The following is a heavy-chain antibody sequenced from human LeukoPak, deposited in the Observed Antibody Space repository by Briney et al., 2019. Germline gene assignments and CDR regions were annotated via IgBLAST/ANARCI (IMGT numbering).Heavy chain of an antibody. J-gene: IGHJ6*02. D-gene: IGHD1-26*01. CDR2: ISYDGSNK. Sequence: PGRSLRLSCAASGFTFSSYAMHWVRQAPGKGLEWVAVISYDGSNKYYADSVRGRFTISRDNSKNTLYLQMNSLRAEDTAVYYCAREVGIHLRHYYGMDVWGQGTTVTVSS. CDR1: GFTFSSYA. V-gene: IGHV3-30-3*01. CDR3: AREVGIHLRHYYGMDV.